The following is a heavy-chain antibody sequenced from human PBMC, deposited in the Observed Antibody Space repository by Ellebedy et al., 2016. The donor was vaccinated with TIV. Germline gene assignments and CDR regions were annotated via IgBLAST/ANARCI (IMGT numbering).Heavy chain of an antibody. Sequence: AASVKVSCKASGYTFSNYGISWVRQAPGQGFEWMGWISAYEPDPNYAQKFRDRVPLIMDTSTTTATMELRILRSDDTAVDYCARDYYCSGGSCSDCFDPWGQGTLVIVSS. V-gene: IGHV1-18*01. CDR3: ARDYYCSGGSCSDCFDP. J-gene: IGHJ5*02. CDR2: ISAYEPDP. CDR1: GYTFSNYG. D-gene: IGHD2-15*01.